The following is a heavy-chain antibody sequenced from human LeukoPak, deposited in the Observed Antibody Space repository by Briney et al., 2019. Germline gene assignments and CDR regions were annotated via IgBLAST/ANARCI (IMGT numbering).Heavy chain of an antibody. CDR3: ASPLALGIFSWLVS. V-gene: IGHV3-33*01. D-gene: IGHD3-3*01. CDR1: GFTFSSYG. Sequence: GGSLRLSCAASGFTFSSYGMHWVRQAPGKGLEWVAVIWYDGSDKYYTDSVKGRFTISRDNSKNTLYLQMNSLRVEDTAVYYCASPLALGIFSWLVSWGQGTLVTVSS. CDR2: IWYDGSDK. J-gene: IGHJ4*02.